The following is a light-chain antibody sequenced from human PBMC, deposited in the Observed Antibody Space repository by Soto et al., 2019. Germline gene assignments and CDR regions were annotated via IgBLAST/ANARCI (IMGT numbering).Light chain of an antibody. V-gene: IGKV3-11*01. CDR1: QSVSSY. Sequence: EIVLTQSPATLSLSPGERATLSCRASQSVSSYLAWYQQKPGQAPRLLIYDASNRATGIPARFSGSGSGTDFTLTISGLEPEVFAFYYCQQRSNWPPYTFGQGTKLEIK. J-gene: IGKJ2*01. CDR3: QQRSNWPPYT. CDR2: DAS.